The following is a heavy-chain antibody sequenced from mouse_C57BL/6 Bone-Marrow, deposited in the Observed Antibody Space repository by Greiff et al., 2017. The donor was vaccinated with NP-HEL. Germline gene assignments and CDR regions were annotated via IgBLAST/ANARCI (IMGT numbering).Heavy chain of an antibody. Sequence: VQLQQSGASVKISCKASGYAFSSYWMNWVKQRPGKGLEWIGQIYPGDGDTNYNGKFKGKATLTADKSSSTAYMQLSSLPSEDSAVYFCAKDWNYFDYWGQGTTLTVSS. D-gene: IGHD4-1*01. V-gene: IGHV1-80*01. CDR3: AKDWNYFDY. CDR1: GYAFSSYW. CDR2: IYPGDGDT. J-gene: IGHJ2*01.